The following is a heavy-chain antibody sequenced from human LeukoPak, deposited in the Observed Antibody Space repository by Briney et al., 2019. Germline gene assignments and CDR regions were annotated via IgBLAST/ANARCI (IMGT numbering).Heavy chain of an antibody. CDR2: IYYSGSS. Sequence: SETLSLTCNVSGGSISGYHWSWIRQPPGKGLEWLGYIYYSGSSNYNPSLKSRVTISADTSKNQFSLKLSSVTAADTAVYYCARVPRSYYYYMDVWGKGTTDTVSS. V-gene: IGHV4-59*01. J-gene: IGHJ6*03. CDR3: ARVPRSYYYYMDV. CDR1: GGSISGYH.